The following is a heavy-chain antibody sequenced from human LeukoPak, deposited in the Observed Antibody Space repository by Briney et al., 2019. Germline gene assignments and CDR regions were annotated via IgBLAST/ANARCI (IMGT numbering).Heavy chain of an antibody. CDR3: TTDETVVTPFDY. Sequence: GGSLRLSCAASGFTFSNAWMSWVRQAPGKGLEWVGRIKSKTDGGTTDYAAPLKGRFTISRDDSKNTLYLQMNSLKTEDTAVYYCTTDETVVTPFDYWGQGTLVTVSS. D-gene: IGHD4-23*01. CDR2: IKSKTDGGTT. V-gene: IGHV3-15*01. J-gene: IGHJ4*02. CDR1: GFTFSNAW.